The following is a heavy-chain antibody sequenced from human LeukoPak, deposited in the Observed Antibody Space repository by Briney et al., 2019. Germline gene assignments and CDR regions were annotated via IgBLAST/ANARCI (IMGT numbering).Heavy chain of an antibody. CDR2: LYYGGST. V-gene: IGHV4-59*01. J-gene: IGHJ4*02. Sequence: PSETLTLTCTVSGGSINDYYWSWIRQPPGKGLEWIGYLYYGGSTSYSPSLKSRVTISVDTSKNQFSLKLNSVTAADTAVYYCARDRLGTDWGQGTLVTVSS. CDR1: GGSINDYY. CDR3: ARDRLGTD.